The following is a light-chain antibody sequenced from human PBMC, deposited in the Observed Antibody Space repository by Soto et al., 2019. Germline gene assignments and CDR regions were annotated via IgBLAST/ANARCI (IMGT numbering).Light chain of an antibody. CDR2: AAS. CDR3: QNYNSAPWT. Sequence: GDRVTITCRASRDITDYLAWYQQKPGQVPKLLIYAASTLQSGVPSRFTASGSGTDFTLTITGLQPEDFATYYCQNYNSAPWTFGQGTKVDIK. J-gene: IGKJ1*01. CDR1: RDITDY. V-gene: IGKV1-27*01.